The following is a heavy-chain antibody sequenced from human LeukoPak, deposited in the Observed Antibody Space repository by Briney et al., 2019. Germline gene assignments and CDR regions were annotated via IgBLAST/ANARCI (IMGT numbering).Heavy chain of an antibody. D-gene: IGHD4-17*01. CDR1: GFTFNRYA. Sequence: HPGVPVRLFCAASGFTFNRYAMIGPPQSPGEGREGVSAISGSGGSTYYADSVKGRFTISRDNSKNTLYLQMNSLRAEDTAVYYCAKTGPTVTTPFDYWGQGTLVTVSS. CDR2: ISGSGGST. CDR3: AKTGPTVTTPFDY. J-gene: IGHJ4*02. V-gene: IGHV3-23*01.